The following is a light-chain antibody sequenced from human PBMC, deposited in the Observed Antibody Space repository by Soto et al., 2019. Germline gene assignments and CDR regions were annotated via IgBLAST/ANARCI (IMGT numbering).Light chain of an antibody. V-gene: IGKV1-5*03. J-gene: IGKJ1*01. CDR1: QTISSW. CDR3: QHYNSYSEA. Sequence: DIQMTQSPSTLSGSVGDRVTITCRASQTISSWLAWYQQKPGKAPKLLIYKASTLKSGVPSRFSGSGSGTEFTITISSLQPDDFATYYCQHYNSYSEAFGQGTKVERK. CDR2: KAS.